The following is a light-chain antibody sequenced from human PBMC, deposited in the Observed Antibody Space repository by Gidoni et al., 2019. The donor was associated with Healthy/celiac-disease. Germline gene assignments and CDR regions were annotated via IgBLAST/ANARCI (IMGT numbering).Light chain of an antibody. CDR3: QQYNDWPPYT. Sequence: EIVMTQSPATLSVYPGERATLSCRASQSISSNLAWYQQKPGQAPRLLIYGASTRATGIPARFSGSGSGTEFALTISSLQSEDFAVYYCQQYNDWPPYTFGQGTKLESK. CDR1: QSISSN. CDR2: GAS. V-gene: IGKV3D-15*01. J-gene: IGKJ2*01.